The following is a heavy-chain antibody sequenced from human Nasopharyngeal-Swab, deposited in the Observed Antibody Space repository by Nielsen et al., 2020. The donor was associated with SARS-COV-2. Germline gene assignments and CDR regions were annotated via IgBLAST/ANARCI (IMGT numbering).Heavy chain of an antibody. Sequence: GESLEISCAASGFTFSSYAMSWVRQAPGKGLEWVSTISGSGSSTYYADSVKGRFTISRDNSKNTLYLQMNRLRAEDTAVYYCAKGDSAAGSSSDYWGQGTLVTVSS. V-gene: IGHV3-23*01. CDR2: ISGSGSST. J-gene: IGHJ4*02. CDR1: GFTFSSYA. D-gene: IGHD6-13*01. CDR3: AKGDSAAGSSSDY.